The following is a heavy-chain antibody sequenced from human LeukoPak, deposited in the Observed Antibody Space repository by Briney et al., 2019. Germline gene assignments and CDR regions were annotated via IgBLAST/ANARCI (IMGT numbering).Heavy chain of an antibody. J-gene: IGHJ4*01. CDR2: ISGSGGST. CDR3: AKVEGYYDSSGYITD. V-gene: IGHV3-23*01. D-gene: IGHD3-22*01. CDR1: GFTFSSYG. Sequence: GGTLRLSCAASGFTFSSYGMSWVRQAPGKGLVWVSDISGSGGSTFYADSVKGRFTISRDNSKNTVYCQFNSVRDVVTAVYVCAKVEGYYDSSGYITDWSQATLVTVSS.